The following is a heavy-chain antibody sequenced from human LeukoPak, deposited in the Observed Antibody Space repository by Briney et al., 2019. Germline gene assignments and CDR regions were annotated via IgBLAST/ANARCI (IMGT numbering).Heavy chain of an antibody. Sequence: PGGSLRLSCAASGFTFSSFALSWVRQAPGKGLEWVSSISGSGGSTSYADSVKGRFTISRDISTNTLYLQMNSLRAEDTAIYYCVRGCSDTXYXXDYWGQGXXXXXSS. CDR2: ISGSGGST. CDR1: GFTFSSFA. D-gene: IGHD2-15*01. J-gene: IGHJ4*02. CDR3: VRGCSDTXYXXDY. V-gene: IGHV3-23*01.